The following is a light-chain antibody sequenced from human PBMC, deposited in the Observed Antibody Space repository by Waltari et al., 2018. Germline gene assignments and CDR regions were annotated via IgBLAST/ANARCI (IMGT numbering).Light chain of an antibody. CDR2: DAS. CDR3: QQRSTWPSVT. CDR1: QSVSRH. V-gene: IGKV3-11*01. J-gene: IGKJ4*01. Sequence: EIVLTQSPATLSLSPGERATVSCRASQSVSRHLAWYQQKPGQAPRLLIYDASDRAADTPARFSGSGSGTDFTLTISSLEPEDFVVYYCQQRSTWPSVTFGGGTKVEIK.